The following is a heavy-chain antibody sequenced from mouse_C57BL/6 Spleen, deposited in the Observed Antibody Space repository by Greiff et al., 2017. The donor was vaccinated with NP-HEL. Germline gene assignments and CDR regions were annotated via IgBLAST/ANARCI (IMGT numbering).Heavy chain of an antibody. V-gene: IGHV7-3*01. CDR3: ARYPYYSNYEAMDY. CDR1: GFTFTDYY. D-gene: IGHD2-5*01. Sequence: EVQLVESGGGLVQPGGSLSLSCAASGFTFTDYYMSWVRQPPGKALEWLGFIRNKATGYTTEYSASVKGRFTISRDNSQSILYLQMNALRAEDSATYYCARYPYYSNYEAMDYWGQGTSVTVSS. J-gene: IGHJ4*01. CDR2: IRNKATGYTT.